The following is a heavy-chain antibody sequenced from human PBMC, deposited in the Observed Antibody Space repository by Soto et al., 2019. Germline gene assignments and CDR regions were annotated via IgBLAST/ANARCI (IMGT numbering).Heavy chain of an antibody. CDR3: ARSQGSSTSLESYYYYYYGMDV. CDR2: IIPISGTA. J-gene: IGHJ6*02. CDR1: GGTFSSYA. D-gene: IGHD2-2*01. Sequence: QVQLVQSGAEVKKPGSSVKVSCKASGGTFSSYAISWVRQAPGQGLEWMGGIIPISGTANYAQTFQGRVTMTADESTSTAYMALSSLRSEDTAVYYCARSQGSSTSLESYYYYYYGMDVWGQGTTVTVSS. V-gene: IGHV1-69*01.